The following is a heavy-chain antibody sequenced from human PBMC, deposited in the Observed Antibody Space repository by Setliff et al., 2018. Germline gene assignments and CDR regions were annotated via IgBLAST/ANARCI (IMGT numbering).Heavy chain of an antibody. Sequence: GASVKVSCKASGDTFSTYALSWVRQAPGQGLEWMGGIIPLLETAKYAQKFQGRVTITADKSTNTGYMELSSLRSDDTAVYYCARELRSPYWHLDSWGQGTQVTVSS. V-gene: IGHV1-69*06. J-gene: IGHJ5*01. D-gene: IGHD3-16*01. CDR3: ARELRSPYWHLDS. CDR1: GDTFSTYA. CDR2: IIPLLETA.